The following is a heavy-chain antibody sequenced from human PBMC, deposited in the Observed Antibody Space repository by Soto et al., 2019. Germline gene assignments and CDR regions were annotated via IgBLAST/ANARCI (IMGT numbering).Heavy chain of an antibody. CDR3: ARGLGSTSPMDV. V-gene: IGHV4-34*01. CDR1: GGSFSGYY. D-gene: IGHD2-2*01. CDR2: INHSGST. J-gene: IGHJ6*03. Sequence: SETLSLTCAVYGGSFSGYYWSWIRQPPGKGLEWIGEINHSGSTNYNPSLKSRVTISVDTSKNQFSLKLSSVTAADTAVYYCARGLGSTSPMDVWGKGTTVTVSS.